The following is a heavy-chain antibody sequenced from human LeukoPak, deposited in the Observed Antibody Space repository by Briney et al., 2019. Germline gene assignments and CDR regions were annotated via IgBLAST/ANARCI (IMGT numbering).Heavy chain of an antibody. CDR1: GGSISSSIYY. D-gene: IGHD1-26*01. CDR2: IYYSGTT. CDR3: ARDIVNYYYMDV. Sequence: SETLSLTCSVSGGSISSSIYYWDWIRQPPGKGLEWIGSIYYSGTTYFNPSLKSRVTISVDTSKNQFSLKLSSVTAADTAVYYCARDIVNYYYMDVWGKGTTVTVSS. V-gene: IGHV4-39*07. J-gene: IGHJ6*03.